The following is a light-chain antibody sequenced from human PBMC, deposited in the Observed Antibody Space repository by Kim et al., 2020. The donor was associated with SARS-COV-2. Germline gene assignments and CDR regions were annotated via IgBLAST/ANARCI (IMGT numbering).Light chain of an antibody. J-gene: IGLJ2*01. CDR1: SLRSYY. Sequence: SSELTQDPAVSVALGQTVRITCPGDSLRSYYASWYQQKPGQAPVLVIYGKNNRPSGIPDRFSGSSSGNTASLTITGAQAEDEADYYCNSRDSSGNHLVF. V-gene: IGLV3-19*01. CDR2: GKN. CDR3: NSRDSSGNHLV.